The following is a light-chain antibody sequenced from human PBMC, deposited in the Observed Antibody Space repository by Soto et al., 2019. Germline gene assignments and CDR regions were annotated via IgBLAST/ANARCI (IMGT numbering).Light chain of an antibody. CDR1: QSVISH. CDR2: AAS. Sequence: DIQMTQSPSSLSASVGDRVTITCRASQSVISHLNWYQQRPGKAPKLLIYAASSLQTGVPSRFSGSGSGTEFTLTISSLQPDDFATYYCQHYNSYSEAFGQGTKVELK. J-gene: IGKJ1*01. CDR3: QHYNSYSEA. V-gene: IGKV1-39*01.